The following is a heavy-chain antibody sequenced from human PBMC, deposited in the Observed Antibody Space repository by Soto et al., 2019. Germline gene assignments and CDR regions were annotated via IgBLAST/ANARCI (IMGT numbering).Heavy chain of an antibody. Sequence: QITLKESGPTLVKPTQTLTLTCTFSGFSLSTSGVGVGWIRQPPGKALEWLALIYWDDDKRYSPSLKSRLTTTKDTSKNQVVLTMTNMDPVDTATYYCAHRQGYFDWFGAFDIWGQGTMVTVSS. CDR3: AHRQGYFDWFGAFDI. CDR1: GFSLSTSGVG. CDR2: IYWDDDK. D-gene: IGHD3-9*01. J-gene: IGHJ3*02. V-gene: IGHV2-5*02.